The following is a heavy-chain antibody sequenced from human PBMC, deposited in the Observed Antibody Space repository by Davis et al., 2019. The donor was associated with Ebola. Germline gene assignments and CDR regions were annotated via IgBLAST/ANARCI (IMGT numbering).Heavy chain of an antibody. J-gene: IGHJ6*02. CDR3: GRSSIAARPGYYYGMDV. D-gene: IGHD6-6*01. CDR2: ISSSSSYI. CDR1: GFTFSSYS. Sequence: GESLKISCAASGFTFSSYSMNWVRQAPGKRLVWLSSISSSSSYIYYADSVKGRFTISRDNAKNSLYLQMNSLRAEDTAVYYCGRSSIAARPGYYYGMDVWGQGTTVTVSS. V-gene: IGHV3-21*01.